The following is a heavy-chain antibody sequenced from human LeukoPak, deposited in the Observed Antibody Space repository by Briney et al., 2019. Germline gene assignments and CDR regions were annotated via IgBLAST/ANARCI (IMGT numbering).Heavy chain of an antibody. D-gene: IGHD5-18*01. CDR2: INPNSGGT. CDR1: GYTFTGYY. V-gene: IGHV1-2*02. CDR3: ARDTAMSSRYFDL. Sequence: ASVKVSCKASGYTFTGYYMHWVRQDPGQGLEWMGWINPNSGGTNFAQKFQGRVTMTRDTSLSTAYMELRGLTSDDTAVYYCARDTAMSSRYFDLWGRGTLVTVSS. J-gene: IGHJ2*01.